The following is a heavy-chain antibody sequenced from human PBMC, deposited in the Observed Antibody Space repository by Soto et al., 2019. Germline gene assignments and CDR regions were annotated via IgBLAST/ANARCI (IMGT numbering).Heavy chain of an antibody. V-gene: IGHV3-23*01. D-gene: IGHD3-10*01. J-gene: IGHJ4*02. Sequence: EVQLLESGGGLVQPGGSLRLSCAASGFTFSSYAMSWVRQAPGKGLEWVSAISGSGGSTYYADSVKGRFTISRDNSKNTLYLQMTSLRAEDTAVYYCAKDLEIRYYYGSGSYDYWGQGTLVTVSS. CDR2: ISGSGGST. CDR3: AKDLEIRYYYGSGSYDY. CDR1: GFTFSSYA.